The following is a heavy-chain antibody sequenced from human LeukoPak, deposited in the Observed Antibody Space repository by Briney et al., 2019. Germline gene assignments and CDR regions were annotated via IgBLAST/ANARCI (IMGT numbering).Heavy chain of an antibody. J-gene: IGHJ3*02. D-gene: IGHD2-2*01. CDR3: ARQAYASSLDAFDI. Sequence: GESLKISCKGSGYSFTSYWIGWVRQMPGKGLEWMGIIYPGDSDTTYSPSFQGQVTISVDKSITTAFLQWSSLKASDTAMYYCARQAYASSLDAFDIWGQGTMVTVPS. CDR2: IYPGDSDT. V-gene: IGHV5-51*01. CDR1: GYSFTSYW.